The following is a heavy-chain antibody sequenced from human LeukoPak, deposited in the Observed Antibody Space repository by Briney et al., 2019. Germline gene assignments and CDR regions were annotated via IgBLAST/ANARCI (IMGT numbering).Heavy chain of an antibody. Sequence: ASVKVSCKASGYTFTGYYMHWVRQAPGQGLEWMGWINPNSGGTNYAQKFQGRVTMTRDTSISTAYMELSRLRSDDTAVYYCARGVYSNYGSDAFDIWGQGTMVTVSP. J-gene: IGHJ3*02. D-gene: IGHD4-11*01. CDR3: ARGVYSNYGSDAFDI. CDR1: GYTFTGYY. V-gene: IGHV1-2*02. CDR2: INPNSGGT.